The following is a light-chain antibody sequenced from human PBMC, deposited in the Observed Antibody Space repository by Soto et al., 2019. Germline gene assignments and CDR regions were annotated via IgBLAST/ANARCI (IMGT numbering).Light chain of an antibody. CDR1: ASNIGSNS. CDR2: DNH. V-gene: IGLV1-51*01. J-gene: IGLJ1*01. CDR3: GAWDNNLSAGV. Sequence: QSVLTQPPSVSAAPGQKVTISCSGSASNIGSNSLSWYRQFPGSSPMLVIYDNHKRPSGISARFSASKSDTSATLVIPGLRAGDEADYYCGAWDNNLSAGVFGSGTKVTVL.